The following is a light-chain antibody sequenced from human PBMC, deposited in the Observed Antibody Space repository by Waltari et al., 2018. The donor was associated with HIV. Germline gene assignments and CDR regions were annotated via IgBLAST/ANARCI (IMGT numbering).Light chain of an antibody. Sequence: QSALTQPPSASGSPGQSVTISCTGTIGDVGAFNYVSWYPKHPDTAPRLIIYDVTMRPSGVPDRFSGSRSGNTASLTVSGLQADDEAYYYCCSYAGSNTVVFGGGTKLTVL. CDR2: DVT. CDR3: CSYAGSNTVV. V-gene: IGLV2-8*01. J-gene: IGLJ2*01. CDR1: IGDVGAFNY.